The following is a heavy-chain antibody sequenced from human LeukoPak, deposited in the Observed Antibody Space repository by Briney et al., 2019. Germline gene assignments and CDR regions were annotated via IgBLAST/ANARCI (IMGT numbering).Heavy chain of an antibody. CDR3: ASRLRNYYDSSGYPGIYYGMDV. D-gene: IGHD3-22*01. CDR2: IIPILGIA. Sequence: SVKVSCKASGDTFSSYAISWVRQAPGQGLEWMGRIIPILGIANYAQKFQGRVTITADKSTSTAYMELSSLRSEDTAVYYCASRLRNYYDSSGYPGIYYGMDVWGQGTTVTVSS. CDR1: GDTFSSYA. J-gene: IGHJ6*02. V-gene: IGHV1-69*04.